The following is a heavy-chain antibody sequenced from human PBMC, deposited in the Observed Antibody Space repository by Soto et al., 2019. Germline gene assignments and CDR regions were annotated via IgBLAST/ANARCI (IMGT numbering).Heavy chain of an antibody. V-gene: IGHV4-59*01. CDR1: GGSINGYY. Sequence: SETLSLTCAVSGGSINGYYWSWIRQPPGKGLEWIGCIYYSGSTKYNPSLKSRVNISVDTSKNQLSLKLRSVTAADTAVYYCARAGSRDYYYMDVWGKGTTVTVSS. CDR3: ARAGSRDYYYMDV. CDR2: IYYSGST. J-gene: IGHJ6*03. D-gene: IGHD6-13*01.